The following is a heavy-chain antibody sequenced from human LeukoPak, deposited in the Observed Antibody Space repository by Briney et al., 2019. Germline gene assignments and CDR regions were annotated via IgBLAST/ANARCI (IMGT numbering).Heavy chain of an antibody. CDR1: GFTSSDYW. V-gene: IGHV3-7*04. CDR2: IKQDGSEK. J-gene: IGHJ5*02. Sequence: SGGSLRLSCAASGFTSSDYWMTWVRQAPGNGLECVANIKQDGSEKYYVDSVKGRFTISRDNAKNSLYLQMNNQRAEDTAVYYCAREGVSGTWFDPWGQGTLVTVSS. D-gene: IGHD1-1*01. CDR3: AREGVSGTWFDP.